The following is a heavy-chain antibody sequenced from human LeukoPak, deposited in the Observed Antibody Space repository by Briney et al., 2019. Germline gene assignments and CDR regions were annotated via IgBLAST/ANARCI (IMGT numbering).Heavy chain of an antibody. CDR1: GGTFSSYA. D-gene: IGHD6-13*01. CDR3: ARDKKSLRGPQLVVGMDV. J-gene: IGHJ6*04. Sequence: GASVKVSCKASGGTFSSYAISWVRQAPGQGLEWMGGIIPIFGTANYAQKFQGRVTITADKSTSTAYMELSSLRSEDTAVYYCARDKKSLRGPQLVVGMDVWGKGTTVTVSS. CDR2: IIPIFGTA. V-gene: IGHV1-69*06.